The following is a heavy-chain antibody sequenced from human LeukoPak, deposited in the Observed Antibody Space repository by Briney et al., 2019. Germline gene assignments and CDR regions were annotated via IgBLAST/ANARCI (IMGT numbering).Heavy chain of an antibody. D-gene: IGHD3-22*01. Sequence: PSETLSLTCTVSGGSISSGSYYWSWIRQPAGKGLEWIGRIYTSGSTNYNPSLKSRVTISVDTSKNQFSLKLSSVTAADTAVYYCARFSQYSDSTYHDLDYWGQGTLVSVSS. CDR2: IYTSGST. CDR3: ARFSQYSDSTYHDLDY. V-gene: IGHV4-61*02. J-gene: IGHJ4*02. CDR1: GGSISSGSYY.